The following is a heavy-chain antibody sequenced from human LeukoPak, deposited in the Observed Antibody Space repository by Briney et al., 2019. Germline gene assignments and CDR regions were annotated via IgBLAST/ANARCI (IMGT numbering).Heavy chain of an antibody. V-gene: IGHV3-30*18. D-gene: IGHD2-15*01. CDR2: ISYDGSNK. Sequence: GGSLRLSCAASGFTFSSYGMHWVRQAPGKGLEWVAVISYDGSNKYYADSVKGRFTISRDNSKNTLYLQMNSLRAEDTAVYYCAKRYCSGGSCLGGYMDVWGKGTTVTVSS. J-gene: IGHJ6*03. CDR1: GFTFSSYG. CDR3: AKRYCSGGSCLGGYMDV.